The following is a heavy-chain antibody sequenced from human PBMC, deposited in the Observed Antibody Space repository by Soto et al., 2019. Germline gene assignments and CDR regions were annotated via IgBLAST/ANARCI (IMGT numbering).Heavy chain of an antibody. V-gene: IGHV3-33*01. CDR2: IWYDGSNK. Sequence: GGSLRLSCAASGFTFSSYGMHWVRQAPGKGLEWVAVIWYDGSNKYYADSVKGRFTISRDNSKNTLYLQMNSLRAEDTAVYYCAREPDRGSSWYFDYWGQGTLVTVSS. CDR3: AREPDRGSSWYFDY. J-gene: IGHJ4*02. D-gene: IGHD6-13*01. CDR1: GFTFSSYG.